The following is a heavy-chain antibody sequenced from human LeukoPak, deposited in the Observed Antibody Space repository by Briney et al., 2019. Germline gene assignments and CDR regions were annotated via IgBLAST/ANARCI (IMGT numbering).Heavy chain of an antibody. CDR3: ARHYYDILTGYPNHFDY. CDR2: IYYSGST. D-gene: IGHD3-9*01. CDR1: GGSISSSSYC. J-gene: IGHJ4*02. Sequence: KPSETLSLTCTVSGGSISSSSYCWGWIRQPPGKGLEWIGSIYYSGSTYYNPSLKSRVTISVDTSKNQFSLKLSSVTAADTAVYYCARHYYDILTGYPNHFDYWGQGTLVTVSS. V-gene: IGHV4-39*01.